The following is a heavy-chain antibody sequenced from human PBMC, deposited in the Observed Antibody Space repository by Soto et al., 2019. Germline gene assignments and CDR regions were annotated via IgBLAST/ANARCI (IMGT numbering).Heavy chain of an antibody. D-gene: IGHD5-18*01. CDR3: ARGYSYGNGFDY. CDR1: GYTFTSYA. J-gene: IGHJ4*02. V-gene: IGHV1-3*01. Sequence: VKVSCKASGYTFTSYAMHWVRQAPGQRLEWMGWINAGNGNTKYSQKFQGRVTTTRDTSASTAYMELSSLRSEDTAVYYCARGYSYGNGFDYWGQGTLVTVSS. CDR2: INAGNGNT.